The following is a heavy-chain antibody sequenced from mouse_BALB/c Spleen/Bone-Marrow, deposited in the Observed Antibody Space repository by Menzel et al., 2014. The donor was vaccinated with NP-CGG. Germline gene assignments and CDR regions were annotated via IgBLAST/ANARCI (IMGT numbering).Heavy chain of an antibody. V-gene: IGHV1-54*01. CDR2: INPGSGGV. Sequence: VQLRQSGAELVRPGTSVKVSCKASGYAFTNYWIEWVKQRPGQGLEWIGVINPGSGGVNYNEMFEGKATLTADKSSSTAYIQLSSLTSDDSAVYFCSREITRYAVDYWGQGTSVTVSS. CDR3: SREITRYAVDY. CDR1: GYAFTNYW. J-gene: IGHJ4*01. D-gene: IGHD2-4*01.